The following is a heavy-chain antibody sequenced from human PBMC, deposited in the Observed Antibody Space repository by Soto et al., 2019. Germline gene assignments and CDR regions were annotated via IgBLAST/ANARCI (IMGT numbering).Heavy chain of an antibody. V-gene: IGHV1-18*01. CDR2: ISPYNGNT. J-gene: IGHJ4*02. Sequence: QAQLVQSGGEVKKPGASVKVSCKASGYTFSNFGLSWVRQAPGQGLELMGWISPYNGNTNYAQKLQGRLTMTTDTSTSTAYMELRSLRSDDTAVYYCARDRLGVSVTGGGFDSWGQGTLVTVSS. D-gene: IGHD2-8*01. CDR1: GYTFSNFG. CDR3: ARDRLGVSVTGGGFDS.